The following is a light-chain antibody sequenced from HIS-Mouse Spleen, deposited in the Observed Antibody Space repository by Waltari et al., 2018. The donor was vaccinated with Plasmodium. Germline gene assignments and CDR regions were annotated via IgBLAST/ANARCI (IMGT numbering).Light chain of an antibody. V-gene: IGKV4-1*01. CDR3: QQYYSTPYT. CDR1: QSVLYSSNNKNY. J-gene: IGKJ2*01. CDR2: WAS. Sequence: DIVMTQSPDSLAVSLGERATINCKSSQSVLYSSNNKNYLAGYQQKPGQPPKLLIYWASTRQSGVPDRFSGRASGTDFTLTISSLQAEDVTVYYCQQYYSTPYTFGQGTKLEIK.